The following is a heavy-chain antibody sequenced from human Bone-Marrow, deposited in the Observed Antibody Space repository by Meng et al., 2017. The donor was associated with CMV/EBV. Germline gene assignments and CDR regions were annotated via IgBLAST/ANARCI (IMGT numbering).Heavy chain of an antibody. CDR3: ARGVTMVRGAWYFDL. CDR2: ISSSGTYI. CDR1: GFTFSSYS. V-gene: IGHV3-21*04. D-gene: IGHD3-10*01. Sequence: GESLKISCAASGFTFSSYSMNWVRQAPGKGLEWVSSISSSGTYIYYADSVKGRFTISRDNAKNSLYLQMNSLRAEDTAVYYCARGVTMVRGAWYFDLWGRGTLVTVSS. J-gene: IGHJ2*01.